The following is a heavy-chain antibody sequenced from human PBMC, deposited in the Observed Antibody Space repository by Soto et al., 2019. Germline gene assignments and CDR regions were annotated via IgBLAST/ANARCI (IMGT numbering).Heavy chain of an antibody. CDR3: ARDPAMYYDILTGYYVRRGMDV. CDR1: GGSISSYY. V-gene: IGHV4-59*01. CDR2: IYYSGST. Sequence: QVQLQESGPGLVKPSETLSLTCTVSGGSISSYYWSWIRQPPGKGLEWIGYIYYSGSTNYNPSLKSRVTISVDTSKNQFSLKLSSVTAADTAVYYCARDPAMYYDILTGYYVRRGMDVWGQGTTVTVSS. J-gene: IGHJ6*02. D-gene: IGHD3-9*01.